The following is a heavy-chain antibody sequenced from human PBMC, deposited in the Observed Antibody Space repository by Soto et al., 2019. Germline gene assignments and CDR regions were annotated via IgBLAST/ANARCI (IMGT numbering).Heavy chain of an antibody. J-gene: IGHJ4*02. D-gene: IGHD4-17*01. CDR2: VSGTGGSA. V-gene: IGHV3-23*01. CDR1: GFTFSSYA. CDR3: ARGSAYSDYDLEY. Sequence: LRLSCAASGFTFSSYAMTWVRQAPGKGLEWVPGVSGTGGSAYYADSVKGRFTISRDKSTNTLYLHMNSLRAEDTAVYYCARGSAYSDYDLEYWGQGTLVTVSS.